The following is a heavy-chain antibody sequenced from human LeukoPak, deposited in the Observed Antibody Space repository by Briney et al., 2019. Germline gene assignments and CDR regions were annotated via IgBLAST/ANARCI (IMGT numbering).Heavy chain of an antibody. J-gene: IGHJ4*02. CDR1: GYTFISNA. CDR3: ARTWGFTEGYFDY. CDR2: INTGNGNT. V-gene: IGHV1-3*04. Sequence: SVKVSCKASGYTFISNAMHWVRQAPGQRLEWMGWINTGNGNTKYSQKFQDRVTITRDTSASTAYMELSSLRSEDTAVYYCARTWGFTEGYFDYWGQGTLVTVSS. D-gene: IGHD7-27*01.